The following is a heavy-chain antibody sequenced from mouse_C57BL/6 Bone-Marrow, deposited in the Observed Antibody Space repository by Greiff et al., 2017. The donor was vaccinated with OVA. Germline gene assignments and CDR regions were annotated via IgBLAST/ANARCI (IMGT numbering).Heavy chain of an antibody. Sequence: QVQLQQPGAELVKPGASVKLSCKASGYTFTSYWMQWVNQRPGQGLEWIGEIDPSDSYTTYNQKFKGKATLTVDTSSSTAYMQLSSLTSEDSAVYYCASAVFAYWGQGTLVTVSA. CDR2: IDPSDSYT. J-gene: IGHJ3*01. V-gene: IGHV1-50*01. CDR1: GYTFTSYW. CDR3: ASAVFAY.